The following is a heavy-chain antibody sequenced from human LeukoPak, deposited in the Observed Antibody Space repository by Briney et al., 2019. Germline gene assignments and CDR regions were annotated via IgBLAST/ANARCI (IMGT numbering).Heavy chain of an antibody. D-gene: IGHD3-3*01. Sequence: SETLSLTCTVSGGSVSSGSYYWSWIRQPPGKGLEWIGYIYYSGSTNYNPSLKSRVTISVDTSKNQFSLKLSSVTAADTAVYYCARSFGVARNYDFWSGYNHNWFDPWGQGTLVTVSS. V-gene: IGHV4-61*01. CDR1: GGSVSSGSYY. J-gene: IGHJ5*02. CDR3: ARSFGVARNYDFWSGYNHNWFDP. CDR2: IYYSGST.